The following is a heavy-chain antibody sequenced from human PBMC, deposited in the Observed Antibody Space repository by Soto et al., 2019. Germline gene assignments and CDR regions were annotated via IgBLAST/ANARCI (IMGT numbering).Heavy chain of an antibody. Sequence: ASVKVSCKASGYTYISYSMHWVRQAPGQRLEWMGWINVGNGNTKYSQNFRGRVTINQDTSASTAYMELSSLTSEDTAVYYCAREKWGSGSRWLDPWGQGTLVTVSS. D-gene: IGHD6-19*01. CDR2: INVGNGNT. V-gene: IGHV1-3*01. CDR3: AREKWGSGSRWLDP. J-gene: IGHJ5*02. CDR1: GYTYISYS.